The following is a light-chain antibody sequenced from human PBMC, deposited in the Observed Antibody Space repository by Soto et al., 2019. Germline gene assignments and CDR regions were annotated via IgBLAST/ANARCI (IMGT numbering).Light chain of an antibody. J-gene: IGKJ2*01. CDR2: GAS. CDR1: QSVNSN. CDR3: QQHNSWPLV. V-gene: IGKV3-15*01. Sequence: EIVMTQSPATLSVSPGERATLSCRASQSVNSNLAWYQQKPGHSPRLLIYGASTRVTGIPARFSGSGSGTEFTLTISSLQSEDFAIYYCQQHNSWPLVFVQGTKLEIK.